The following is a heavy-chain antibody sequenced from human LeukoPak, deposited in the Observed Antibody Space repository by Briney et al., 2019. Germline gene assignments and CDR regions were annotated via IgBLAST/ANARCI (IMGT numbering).Heavy chain of an antibody. CDR2: VYYSGTT. Sequence: PSETLSLTCTVSGGSISHHYWSWVRQPPEKGLEWIGYVYYSGTTNYNPSLKSRVTISIDTSKNQFSLKLSSVTAADTAVYYCARSPGRFDPWGQGTLVTVSS. CDR1: GGSISHHY. J-gene: IGHJ5*02. D-gene: IGHD1-26*01. V-gene: IGHV4-59*11. CDR3: ARSPGRFDP.